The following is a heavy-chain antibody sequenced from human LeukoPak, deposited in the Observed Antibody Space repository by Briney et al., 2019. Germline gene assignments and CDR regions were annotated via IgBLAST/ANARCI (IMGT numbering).Heavy chain of an antibody. CDR2: ISSSSSYI. V-gene: IGHV3-21*01. CDR3: ARGEPYYDSSGYYLVHYYGMDV. Sequence: GGSLRLSCAASGFTFSSYSMNWVRQAPGKGLEWVSSISSSSSYIYYADSVKGRFTISRDNAKNSLYLQMNSLRAEDTAVYYCARGEPYYDSSGYYLVHYYGMDVWGQGTTVTVSS. CDR1: GFTFSSYS. J-gene: IGHJ6*02. D-gene: IGHD3-22*01.